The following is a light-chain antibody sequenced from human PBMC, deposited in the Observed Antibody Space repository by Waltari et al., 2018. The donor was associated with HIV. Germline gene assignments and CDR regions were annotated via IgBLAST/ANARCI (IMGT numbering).Light chain of an antibody. CDR3: QQYGSSPYT. Sequence: ELVLTKSPGTLSLSPGDRATLSCRASQSVTGAFLAWYQQKRGQAPRLLIYGASSRATGIPDRFSGGGSGTDFTITISRLEPEDFAVYYCQQYGSSPYTFGQGTKLEIK. V-gene: IGKV3-20*01. CDR1: QSVTGAF. CDR2: GAS. J-gene: IGKJ2*01.